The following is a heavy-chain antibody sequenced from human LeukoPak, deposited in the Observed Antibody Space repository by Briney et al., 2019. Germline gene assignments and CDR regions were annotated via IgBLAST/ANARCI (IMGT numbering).Heavy chain of an antibody. CDR2: IGTASDT. D-gene: IGHD1-1*01. CDR1: GFTFSSFD. J-gene: IGHJ6*03. V-gene: IGHV3-13*01. CDR3: ARGPPRGKYYYMDV. Sequence: GGSLRLSCAASGFTFSSFDVHWVRQPTGQGLEGVSTIGTASDTYYPGSVEGRFTLSRDNAKNSLYLQMNSLTAGDTAVYYCARGPPRGKYYYMDVWGKGTTVTVSS.